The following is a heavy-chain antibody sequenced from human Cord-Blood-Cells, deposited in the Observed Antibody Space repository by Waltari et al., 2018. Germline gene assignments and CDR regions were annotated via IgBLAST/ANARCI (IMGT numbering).Heavy chain of an antibody. CDR3: AKRYDFWSGLGD. CDR2: ISWNSGSI. J-gene: IGHJ4*02. Sequence: EVQLVESGGGLVQPGGSLRLSCAASGFTFDDYAMHWVRQAPGKGLEWVSGISWNSGSIGYADSVKGRFTISRDNAKNSLYLQMNSLRAEDTALYYCAKRYDFWSGLGDWGQGTLVTVSS. D-gene: IGHD3-3*01. V-gene: IGHV3-9*01. CDR1: GFTFDDYA.